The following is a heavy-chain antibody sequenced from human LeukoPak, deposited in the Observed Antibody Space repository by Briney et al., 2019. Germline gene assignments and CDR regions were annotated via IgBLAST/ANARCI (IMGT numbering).Heavy chain of an antibody. Sequence: QPGGSLRLSCVASGFIFSTYDMYWVRQAPGRGLEWVAVIWHDGSKKYYADSVKGRFTISRDNSKNTLYLEMNSLRAEDTAVYYCARDPSSAPQSSHWADNWFDPWGQGTLVTVSS. CDR1: GFIFSTYD. V-gene: IGHV3-33*07. CDR2: IWHDGSKK. CDR3: ARDPSSAPQSSHWADNWFDP. D-gene: IGHD6-19*01. J-gene: IGHJ5*02.